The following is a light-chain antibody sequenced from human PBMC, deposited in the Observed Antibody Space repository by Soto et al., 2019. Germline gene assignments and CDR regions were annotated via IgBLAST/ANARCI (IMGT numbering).Light chain of an antibody. CDR3: QTWGTGIRV. CDR2: LNSDGSH. J-gene: IGLJ1*01. V-gene: IGLV4-69*01. Sequence: QPVLTQSPSASASLGASVKLTCTLSSGHSTYAIAWHRQQPEKGPRSLMKLNSDGSHRKGDGIPDRFSGSSSGAERYLTISSLQSEDEADYYCQTWGTGIRVFGTGTKLTVL. CDR1: SGHSTYA.